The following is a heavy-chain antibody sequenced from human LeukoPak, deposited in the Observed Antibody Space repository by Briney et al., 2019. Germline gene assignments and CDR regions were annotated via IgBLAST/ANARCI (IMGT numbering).Heavy chain of an antibody. J-gene: IGHJ3*02. CDR1: GGSIRTSNW. V-gene: IGHV4-4*02. CDR3: VRGHLVGGWFKYDAFDI. CDR2: IYHSEDT. D-gene: IGHD6-19*01. Sequence: RPSETLSLTCAVSGGSIRTSNWWSWVRQPPGKGLEWIGEIYHSEDTNYNPSLKSRVTISIDTSRKHFSLKLSSVTAADTAVYYCVRGHLVGGWFKYDAFDIWGQGTMVTVSS.